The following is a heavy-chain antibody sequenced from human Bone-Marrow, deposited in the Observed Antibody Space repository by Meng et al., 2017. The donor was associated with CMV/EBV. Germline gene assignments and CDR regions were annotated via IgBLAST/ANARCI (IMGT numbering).Heavy chain of an antibody. CDR1: VFTSSDSY. J-gene: IGHJ5*02. D-gene: IGHD6-13*01. CDR3: ASPSSSFTDP. CDR2: ISSSGSTI. V-gene: IGHV3-11*01. Sequence: LSGAASVFTSSDSYMSWIRPAPGKGLEWVSYISSSGSTIYYAASVKGRFTISRDNAKNSLYLQMNSLRAEDTAVYYCASPSSSFTDPWGQGTLVTVSS.